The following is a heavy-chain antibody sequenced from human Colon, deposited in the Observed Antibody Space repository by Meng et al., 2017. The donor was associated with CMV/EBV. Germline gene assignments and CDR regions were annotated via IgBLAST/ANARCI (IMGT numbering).Heavy chain of an antibody. CDR3: AREGYYYYDSSGYYYIDY. Sequence: TFSSYAMPLVRQAPGKGLEWVAVISYDGSNKYYADSVKGRFTISRDNSKNTLYLQMNSLRAEDTAVYYCAREGYYYYDSSGYYYIDYWGQGTLVTVSS. J-gene: IGHJ4*02. V-gene: IGHV3-30-3*01. CDR1: TFSSYA. CDR2: ISYDGSNK. D-gene: IGHD3-22*01.